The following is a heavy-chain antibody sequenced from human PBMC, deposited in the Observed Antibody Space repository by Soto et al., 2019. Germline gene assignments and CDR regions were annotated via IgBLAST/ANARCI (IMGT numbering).Heavy chain of an antibody. D-gene: IGHD6-19*01. CDR1: GFTFSSYA. J-gene: IGHJ4*02. V-gene: IGHV3-30-3*01. CDR2: ISYDGSNK. CDR3: ARDMWQWLVRGLFDY. Sequence: QVQLVESGGGVVQPGRSLRLSCAASGFTFSSYAMHWVRQAPGKGLEWVAVISYDGSNKYYADSVKGRFTISRDNSKNTLYLQMNSLRAEDTAVYYCARDMWQWLVRGLFDYWGQGTLVTVSS.